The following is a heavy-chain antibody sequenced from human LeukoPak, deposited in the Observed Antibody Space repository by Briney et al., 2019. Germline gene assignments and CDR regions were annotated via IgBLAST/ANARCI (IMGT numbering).Heavy chain of an antibody. V-gene: IGHV4-59*01. CDR3: ARGSWYYYDSSVVFFDY. J-gene: IGHJ4*02. D-gene: IGHD3-22*01. CDR2: IYYSGST. Sequence: SETLSLTCTVSGGSISSYYWSWIRQPPGKGLEWIGYIYYSGSTNYNPSLKSRVTISVDTSKNQFSLKLSSVTAADTAVYYCARGSWYYYDSSVVFFDYWGQGTLVAVSS. CDR1: GGSISSYY.